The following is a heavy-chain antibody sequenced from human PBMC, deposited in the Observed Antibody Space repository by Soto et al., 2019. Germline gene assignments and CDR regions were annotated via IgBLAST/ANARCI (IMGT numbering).Heavy chain of an antibody. Sequence: GGSLRLSCAASGFTFSSYSMNWVRQAPGKGLEWVSYISSSSSTIYYADSVKGRFTISRDNAKNSLYLQMNSLRDEDTAVYYCARDRIAVAGNPEYFQHWGQGTLVTVSS. CDR3: ARDRIAVAGNPEYFQH. CDR1: GFTFSSYS. V-gene: IGHV3-48*02. D-gene: IGHD6-19*01. J-gene: IGHJ1*01. CDR2: ISSSSSTI.